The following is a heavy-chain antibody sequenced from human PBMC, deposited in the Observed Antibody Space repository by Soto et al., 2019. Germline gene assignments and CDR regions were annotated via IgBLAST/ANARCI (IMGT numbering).Heavy chain of an antibody. CDR1: GFTFSSYE. V-gene: IGHV3-48*03. D-gene: IGHD2-2*02. CDR3: ARAGIVVVPAAIRGTYYYYGMDV. Sequence: LRLSCAASGFTFSSYEMNWVRQAPGKGLEWVSYISSSGSTIYYADSVKGRFTISRDNAKNSLYLQMNSLRAEDTAVYYCARAGIVVVPAAIRGTYYYYGMDVWGQGTTVTVSS. CDR2: ISSSGSTI. J-gene: IGHJ6*02.